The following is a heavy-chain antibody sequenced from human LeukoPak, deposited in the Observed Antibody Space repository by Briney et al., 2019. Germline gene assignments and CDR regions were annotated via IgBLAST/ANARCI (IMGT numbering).Heavy chain of an antibody. CDR3: ARATRGGSSSYY. D-gene: IGHD6-6*01. V-gene: IGHV1-18*01. CDR2: ICVYNGNT. J-gene: IGHJ4*02. Sequence: ASVKVSCKASVYTFSNYGISWVRQAPGQGLEWMGRICVYNGNTNYAQKVQGRVTMTTDTSTSTAYTELGSLRSDDRAAYYCARATRGGSSSYYWGQGTLVTVSS. CDR1: VYTFSNYG.